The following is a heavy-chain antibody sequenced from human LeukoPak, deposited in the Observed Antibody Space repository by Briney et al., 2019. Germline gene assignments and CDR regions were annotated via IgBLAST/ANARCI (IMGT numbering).Heavy chain of an antibody. CDR2: IYYSGST. CDR1: GGSISSYH. CDR3: ARDTIREMATIGAFDI. D-gene: IGHD5-24*01. J-gene: IGHJ3*02. V-gene: IGHV4-59*01. Sequence: SETLSLTCTVSGGSISSYHWSWIRQPPGKGLEWIGYIYYSGSTNYNPSLKSRVTISVGTSKNQFSLKLSSVTAADTAVYYCARDTIREMATIGAFDIWGQGTMVTVSP.